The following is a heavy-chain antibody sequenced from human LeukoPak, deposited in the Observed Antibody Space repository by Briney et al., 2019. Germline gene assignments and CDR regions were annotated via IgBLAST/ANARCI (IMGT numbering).Heavy chain of an antibody. V-gene: IGHV1-69*06. CDR2: IIPIFGTA. D-gene: IGHD3-9*01. Sequence: SVKVSCKASGGTFSSYAISWVRQAPGQGLEWMGGIIPIFGTANYAQKFQGRVTITADKSTSTAYMELSSLRSEDTAVYYCARNPYDILTGFYKNPGGFDYWGQGTLVTVSS. CDR3: ARNPYDILTGFYKNPGGFDY. J-gene: IGHJ4*02. CDR1: GGTFSSYA.